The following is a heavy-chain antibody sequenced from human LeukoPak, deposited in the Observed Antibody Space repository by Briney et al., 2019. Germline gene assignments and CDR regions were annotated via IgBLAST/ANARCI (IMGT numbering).Heavy chain of an antibody. V-gene: IGHV3-48*03. CDR1: GFTFSSYE. J-gene: IGHJ4*02. CDR2: ISSSGSTI. D-gene: IGHD3-16*01. CDR3: AKDWGEYFDYVWGSFTSFDS. Sequence: GGSLRLSCAASGFTFSSYEMNWVRQAPGKGLEWVSCISSSGSTIYYADSVKGRFTISRDNAKNSLYLQMNSLRAEDTAVYYCAKDWGEYFDYVWGSFTSFDSWGQGTLVTVSS.